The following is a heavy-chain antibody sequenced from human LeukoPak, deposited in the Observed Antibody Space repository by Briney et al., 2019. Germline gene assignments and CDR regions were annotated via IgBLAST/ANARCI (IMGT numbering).Heavy chain of an antibody. J-gene: IGHJ6*02. CDR3: ARGVFQYGMDV. D-gene: IGHD2-8*01. CDR2: IYYSGST. V-gene: IGHV4-59*01. CDR1: GGSISSYY. Sequence: SETLSLTCTVSGGSISSYYWSWIRQPPGKGLEWIGYIYYSGSTNYNPSLKSRVTIPVDTSKNQFSLKLSSVTAADTAVYYCARGVFQYGMDVWGQGTTVTVSS.